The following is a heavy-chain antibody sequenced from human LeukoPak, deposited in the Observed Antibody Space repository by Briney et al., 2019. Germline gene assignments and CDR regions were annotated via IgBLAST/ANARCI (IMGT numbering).Heavy chain of an antibody. CDR3: ARGFTGELGGVDH. D-gene: IGHD1-26*01. Sequence: GASVKVSCKASGHVFTGYCFHWVRQAPGQGLEWMGWINPKSGDTNYAQKFQGRVTMTRDTSISTAHMELSRLRSDDTAVYYCARGFTGELGGVDHWGQGTLVTVSS. CDR1: GHVFTGYC. J-gene: IGHJ4*02. V-gene: IGHV1-2*02. CDR2: INPKSGDT.